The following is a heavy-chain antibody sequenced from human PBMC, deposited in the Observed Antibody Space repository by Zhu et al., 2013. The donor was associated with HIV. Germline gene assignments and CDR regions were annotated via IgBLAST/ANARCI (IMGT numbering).Heavy chain of an antibody. CDR3: AGGDSGTIGDY. CDR1: GGTFSSYA. J-gene: IGHJ4*02. Sequence: QVQLVQSGAEVKKPGSSVKVSCKASGGTFSSYAISWVRQAPGQGLEWMGWIRSSPANTKYAQKFQGRVIMTRDTSISTAYMELNRLRSDDTAVYYCAGGDSGTIGDYWGQGTLLTVSS. CDR2: IRSSPANT. V-gene: IGHV1-69*09. D-gene: IGHD5-12*01.